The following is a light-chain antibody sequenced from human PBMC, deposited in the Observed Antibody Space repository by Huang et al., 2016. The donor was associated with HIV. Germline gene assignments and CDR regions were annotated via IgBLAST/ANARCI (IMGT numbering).Light chain of an antibody. Sequence: EIVMTQSPATLSASPGERATLSCRASQSVSSTLAWYQQKPGQAPSLLIYGASTRVTGIPARFSGSGSGTEFTLTISSLQSEDFAVYYCQQYNNWPPWTFGQGTKVEVK. V-gene: IGKV3-15*01. J-gene: IGKJ1*01. CDR3: QQYNNWPPWT. CDR2: GAS. CDR1: QSVSST.